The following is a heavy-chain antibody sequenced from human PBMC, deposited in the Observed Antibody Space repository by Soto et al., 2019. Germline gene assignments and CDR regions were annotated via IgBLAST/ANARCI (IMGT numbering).Heavy chain of an antibody. Sequence: SETLSLTCTVSGGSISSGDYYWSWIRQPPGKGLEWIGYIYYSGSTYYNPSLKSRVTISVDTSKNQFSLKLSSVTAADTAVYYCASSYSSSWTQNFDYWGQGTLVTAPQ. D-gene: IGHD6-13*01. CDR1: GGSISSGDYY. J-gene: IGHJ4*02. V-gene: IGHV4-30-4*01. CDR3: ASSYSSSWTQNFDY. CDR2: IYYSGST.